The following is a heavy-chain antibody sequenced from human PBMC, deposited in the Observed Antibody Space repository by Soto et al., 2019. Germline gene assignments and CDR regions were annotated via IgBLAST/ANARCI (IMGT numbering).Heavy chain of an antibody. CDR1: GYSFTSYW. J-gene: IGHJ4*02. CDR3: ARQPDSDYYDSSGYYLGLTN. D-gene: IGHD3-22*01. Sequence: GESLKISCKGSGYSFTSYWIGWVRQMPGKGLEWMGIIYPGDSDTRYSPSFQGQVTISADKSISTAYLQWSSLKASDTAMYYCARQPDSDYYDSSGYYLGLTNWGQGTLVTVSS. V-gene: IGHV5-51*01. CDR2: IYPGDSDT.